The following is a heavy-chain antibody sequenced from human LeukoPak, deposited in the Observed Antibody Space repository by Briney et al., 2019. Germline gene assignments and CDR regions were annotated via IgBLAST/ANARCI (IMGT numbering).Heavy chain of an antibody. V-gene: IGHV3-74*01. CDR2: INTDGSST. D-gene: IGHD1-26*01. CDR3: ARDGSVGATNY. CDR1: GFTFSSYW. J-gene: IGHJ4*02. Sequence: GGSLRLSCAASGFTFSSYWMHWVRQAPGKGLVWVSRINTDGSSTSYADSVKGRFTISRDNAKNSLYLQMNSLRAEDTAVYYCARDGSVGATNYWGQGTLVTVSS.